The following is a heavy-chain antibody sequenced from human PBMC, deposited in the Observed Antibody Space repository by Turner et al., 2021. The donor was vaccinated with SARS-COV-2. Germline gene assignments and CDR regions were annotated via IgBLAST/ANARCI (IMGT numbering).Heavy chain of an antibody. D-gene: IGHD3-10*01. CDR3: AMASYGCDLYDY. V-gene: IGHV4-4*07. J-gene: IGHJ4*02. Sequence: QLQLQAPGPGLVKPSETLSLPCTVSGDSVSDSYWTWLRQPAGKALERMGQIYESENCNDDPSLKGRITMSGDASKNQISMNVAYVTAASTAVDVCAMASYGCDLYDYWGRGIRVTVSS. CDR1: GDSVSDSY. CDR2: IYESENC.